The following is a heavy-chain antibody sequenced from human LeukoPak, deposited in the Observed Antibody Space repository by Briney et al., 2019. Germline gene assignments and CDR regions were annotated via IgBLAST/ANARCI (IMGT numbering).Heavy chain of an antibody. V-gene: IGHV3-11*04. Sequence: PGGSLRLSCADSGFTFSDYYMSWIRQAPGKGLEWVSYISSSGSTTYYADSVKGRFTISRDNAKNSLYLQMNSLRAEDTAVYYCARVYYDFWSGYYRFDPWGQGTLVTVSS. D-gene: IGHD3-3*01. CDR1: GFTFSDYY. CDR2: ISSSGSTT. J-gene: IGHJ5*02. CDR3: ARVYYDFWSGYYRFDP.